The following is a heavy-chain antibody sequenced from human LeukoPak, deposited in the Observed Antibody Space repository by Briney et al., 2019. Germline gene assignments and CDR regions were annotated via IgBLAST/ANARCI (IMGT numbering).Heavy chain of an antibody. D-gene: IGHD3-3*02. Sequence: SGGSLRLSCATSGFTFVDYGLSWVRRAPGKGLEWLCAINYNGAITEYADSVKGRFTISRDNAKNSLYLRMDSLSAEATALYYCARDRLGPSFSVSHFDLWGQGTLVTVSS. V-gene: IGHV3-20*04. CDR2: INYNGAIT. J-gene: IGHJ4*02. CDR3: ARDRLGPSFSVSHFDL. CDR1: GFTFVDYG.